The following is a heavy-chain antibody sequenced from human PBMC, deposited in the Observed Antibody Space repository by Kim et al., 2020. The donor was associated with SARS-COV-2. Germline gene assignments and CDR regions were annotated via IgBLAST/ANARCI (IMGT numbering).Heavy chain of an antibody. CDR1: GFTFSSYG. V-gene: IGHV3-30*18. D-gene: IGHD3-3*01. CDR2: ISYDGSNK. J-gene: IGHJ6*02. Sequence: GGSLRLSCAASGFTFSSYGMHWVRQAPGKGLEWVAVISYDGSNKYYADSMKGRFTISRDNSKNTLYLQMNSLRAEDTAVYYCAKDGVLRFFPTRAGYYYYGMDVWGQGTTVTVSS. CDR3: AKDGVLRFFPTRAGYYYYGMDV.